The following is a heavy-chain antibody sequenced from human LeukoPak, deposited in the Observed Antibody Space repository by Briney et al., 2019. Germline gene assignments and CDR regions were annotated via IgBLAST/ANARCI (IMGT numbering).Heavy chain of an antibody. CDR3: AKAVTLVRTDAFDI. V-gene: IGHV3-33*06. Sequence: GGSLRLSCAASGFTFSTYGMHGVRQAPGKGREWGAVIWYDGSNKYYADSVKGRFTISRDNSKNTLYLQMNSLRAEHTAVYYCAKAVTLVRTDAFDIWGQGTMVTVSS. CDR1: GFTFSTYG. D-gene: IGHD3-10*01. J-gene: IGHJ3*02. CDR2: IWYDGSNK.